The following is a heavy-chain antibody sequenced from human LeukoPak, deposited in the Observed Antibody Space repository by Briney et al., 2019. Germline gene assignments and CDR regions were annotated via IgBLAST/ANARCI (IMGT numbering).Heavy chain of an antibody. V-gene: IGHV3-23*01. D-gene: IGHD6-13*01. J-gene: IGHJ4*02. CDR1: GFTFSSYA. Sequence: GGSLRLSCAASGFTFSSYAMSWVRQAPGKGLEWVSAISGSGGSTYYADSVKGRFTISRDNAKNSLYLQMNSLRADDTAMYYCARALYSTSWSGRPYYFDYWGQGTLVTVSS. CDR3: ARALYSTSWSGRPYYFDY. CDR2: ISGSGGST.